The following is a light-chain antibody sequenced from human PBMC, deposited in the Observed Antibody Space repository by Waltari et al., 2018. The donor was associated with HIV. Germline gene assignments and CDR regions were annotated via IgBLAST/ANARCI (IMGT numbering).Light chain of an antibody. CDR2: GAS. Sequence: VLTQSPGTLSLSPGQRAPLSCRASLSVRSNYLAWYQQKPGQAPRLLIYGASTRATGIPDRFSGSGSGTDFTLTISRLEPEDFAVYYCQQYTNSAFTFGPGTKVDIK. J-gene: IGKJ3*01. CDR3: QQYTNSAFT. CDR1: LSVRSNY. V-gene: IGKV3-20*01.